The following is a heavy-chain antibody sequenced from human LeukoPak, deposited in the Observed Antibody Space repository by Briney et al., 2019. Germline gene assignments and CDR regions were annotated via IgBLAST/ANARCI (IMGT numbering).Heavy chain of an antibody. CDR1: GGTFSSYA. CDR2: IIPIFGTA. D-gene: IGHD2-2*01. CDR3: ARLGYCSSTSCLMFDP. V-gene: IGHV1-69*01. Sequence: SVKVSCKASGGTFSSYAISWVRQAPGQGLEWMGGIIPIFGTANYAQKFQGRVTITADESTSTAYMELRSLRSDDTAVYYRARLGYCSSTSCLMFDPWGQGTLVTVSS. J-gene: IGHJ5*02.